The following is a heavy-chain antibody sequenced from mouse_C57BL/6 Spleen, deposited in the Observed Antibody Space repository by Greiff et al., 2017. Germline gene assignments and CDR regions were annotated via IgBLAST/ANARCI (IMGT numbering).Heavy chain of an antibody. CDR2: ISSGSSTI. J-gene: IGHJ4*01. CDR3: ARKDGYYAMDY. Sequence: EVQRVESGGGLVKPGGSLKLSCAASGFTFSDYGMHWVRQAPEKGLEWVAYISSGSSTIYYADTVKGRFTISRDNSKNTLFLQMTCLRSEDTAMYYCARKDGYYAMDYWGQGTSVTVSS. V-gene: IGHV5-17*01. D-gene: IGHD2-3*01. CDR1: GFTFSDYG.